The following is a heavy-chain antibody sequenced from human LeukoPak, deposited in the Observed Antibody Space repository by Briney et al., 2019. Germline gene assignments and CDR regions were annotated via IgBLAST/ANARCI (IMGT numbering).Heavy chain of an antibody. CDR3: ARGARGSGTASDY. D-gene: IGHD3-10*01. V-gene: IGHV3-21*01. J-gene: IGHJ4*02. CDR2: ISSGSSYI. Sequence: PGGSLRLSCAASGFTFSSYSINWVRQAPGKGLEWVSSISSGSSYIYYADSVKGRFTISRDNAKNSLYLQMNSLRAEDTAVYYCARGARGSGTASDYWGQGTLVTVSS. CDR1: GFTFSSYS.